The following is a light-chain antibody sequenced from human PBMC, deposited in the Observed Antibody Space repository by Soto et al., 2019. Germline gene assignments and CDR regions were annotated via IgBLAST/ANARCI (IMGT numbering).Light chain of an antibody. CDR3: QQYDNWPPYT. CDR2: GAS. J-gene: IGKJ2*01. Sequence: ETVMTQSPATLSVSPGERATLSCRASQSVSSNLAWYQQKPGQAPRLLIYGASTRATGVPARFSGGGSGTEFTLPISSLQSEDFAVYYCQQYDNWPPYTFGQGTKLEIK. V-gene: IGKV3-15*01. CDR1: QSVSSN.